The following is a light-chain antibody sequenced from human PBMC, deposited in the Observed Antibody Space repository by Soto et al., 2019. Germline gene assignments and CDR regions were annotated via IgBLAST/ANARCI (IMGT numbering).Light chain of an antibody. CDR2: EVS. J-gene: IGLJ2*01. CDR1: SSDIGGYNY. CDR3: SSYTSSSLPV. Sequence: QPVLTQPASVSGSPGQSITISCTGTSSDIGGYNYVSWYQQHPGKAPKLMIYEVSNRPSGVSNRFSGSKSGNTASLTISGLHAEDEADYYCSSYTSSSLPVFGGGTKLTVL. V-gene: IGLV2-14*01.